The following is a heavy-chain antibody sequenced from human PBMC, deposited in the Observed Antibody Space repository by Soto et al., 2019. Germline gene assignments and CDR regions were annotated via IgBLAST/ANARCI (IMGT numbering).Heavy chain of an antibody. V-gene: IGHV1-69*02. CDR1: GGTISRYS. CDR2: VIPIFGIP. D-gene: IGHD2-2*01. J-gene: IGHJ6*02. CDR3: AREDRDRETGLVPAAIDGMDV. Sequence: QVQLVQSGAEVKKPGSSVKVSCKASGGTISRYSITWVRQAPGHGLEWIGRVIPIFGIPTYAQKFQGRVTITADESTSTAYKELSSLRSDDTAVYYCAREDRDRETGLVPAAIDGMDVWGQGTTVTVS.